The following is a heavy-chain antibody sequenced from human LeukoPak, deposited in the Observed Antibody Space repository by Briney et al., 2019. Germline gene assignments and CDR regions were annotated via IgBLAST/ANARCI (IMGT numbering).Heavy chain of an antibody. J-gene: IGHJ4*02. Sequence: GESLKISCKASGYSFSDYWIAWVRQMPGRGLEWMGIIYPGDSDTRYSPSFQGQVTISADRSISTAYLQWSSLKASDSALYYCARPLGSGSYWGFDNWGQGTQVTVSS. CDR1: GYSFSDYW. D-gene: IGHD1-26*01. CDR3: ARPLGSGSYWGFDN. V-gene: IGHV5-51*01. CDR2: IYPGDSDT.